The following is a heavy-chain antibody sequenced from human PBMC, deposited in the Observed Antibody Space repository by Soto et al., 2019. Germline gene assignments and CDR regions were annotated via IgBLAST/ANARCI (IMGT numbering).Heavy chain of an antibody. V-gene: IGHV4-31*03. CDR2: IYYSGST. CDR1: GGSISSGGYY. J-gene: IGHJ4*02. D-gene: IGHD4-17*01. CDR3: ARSSQSTVTPSNY. Sequence: QVQLQESGPGLVKPSQTLSLTCTVSGGSISSGGYYWSWIRQHPGKGLEWIGYIYYSGSTYYNPSLRSRVTISEDTSKNQCSLRLSSGTAADTAGYYCARSSQSTVTPSNYWGQGTLVTVSS.